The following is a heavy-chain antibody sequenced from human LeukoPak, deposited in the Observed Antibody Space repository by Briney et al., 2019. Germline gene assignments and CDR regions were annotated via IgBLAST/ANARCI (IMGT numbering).Heavy chain of an antibody. CDR3: SNGRTSSGTLQHDY. J-gene: IGHJ4*02. Sequence: GGSLRLSCAASGFTFSSFAMSWVRQAPGQGLEWVSAISDNSGNTYYADSEKGRFTISRDNSENTLYLQMNSLRAEDTALYYCSNGRTSSGTLQHDYWGQGTLVTVSS. CDR2: ISDNSGNT. D-gene: IGHD6-19*01. CDR1: GFTFSSFA. V-gene: IGHV3-23*01.